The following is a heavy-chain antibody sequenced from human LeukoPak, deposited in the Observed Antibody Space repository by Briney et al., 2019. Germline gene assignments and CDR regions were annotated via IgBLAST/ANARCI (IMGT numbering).Heavy chain of an antibody. D-gene: IGHD1-26*01. V-gene: IGHV3-30*03. CDR1: GFTFSSYG. Sequence: GRSLRLSCAASGFTFSSYGVHWVRQAPGKGLEWVAVISYDGSNKYYADSVKGRFTISRDNSKNTLYLQMNSLRAEDTAVYYCAREKSGSYDYWGQGTLVTVSS. J-gene: IGHJ4*02. CDR2: ISYDGSNK. CDR3: AREKSGSYDY.